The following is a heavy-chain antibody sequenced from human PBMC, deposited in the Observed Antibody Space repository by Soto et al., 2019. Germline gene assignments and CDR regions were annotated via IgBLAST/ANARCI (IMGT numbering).Heavy chain of an antibody. CDR1: GFTFSTYS. J-gene: IGHJ3*02. Sequence: PGGSLRLSCASSGFTFSTYSMNLVRQAPGKGLEWVSSISDSSSYIYYADSVKGRFTISRDNAKNSLYLQMNSLRSEDTAVYYCTRAYYYDSTGPYTHKVKDAFDIWGQGTMVTVSS. CDR2: ISDSSSYI. CDR3: TRAYYYDSTGPYTHKVKDAFDI. D-gene: IGHD3-22*01. V-gene: IGHV3-21*04.